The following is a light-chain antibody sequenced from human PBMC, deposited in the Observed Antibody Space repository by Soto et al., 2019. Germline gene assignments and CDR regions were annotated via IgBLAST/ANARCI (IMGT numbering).Light chain of an antibody. CDR2: EVS. Sequence: QSALTQPASVSGSPGQSITISCTGTGSDVGGYNYVSWYQHHPGKAPKLMIYEVSNRPSGVSDRFSGSKSGNTASLTISKIQADDEGDYYCSSYTSSSTWVFGGGTKVTVL. J-gene: IGLJ3*02. V-gene: IGLV2-14*01. CDR1: GSDVGGYNY. CDR3: SSYTSSSTWV.